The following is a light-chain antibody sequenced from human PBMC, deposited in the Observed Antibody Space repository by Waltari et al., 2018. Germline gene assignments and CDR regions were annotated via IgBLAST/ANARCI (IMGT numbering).Light chain of an antibody. CDR2: KNS. CDR1: QRLSCY. J-gene: IGKJ3*01. V-gene: IGKV1-5*03. CDR3: QQYKSYPFT. Sequence: CRASQRLSCYVAWYQQKPGKAPNLLIYKNSSLETGVPSSFSGTGSGTEFTLTISSLQPDDIATYYFQQYKSYPFTFGPGTKVDIK.